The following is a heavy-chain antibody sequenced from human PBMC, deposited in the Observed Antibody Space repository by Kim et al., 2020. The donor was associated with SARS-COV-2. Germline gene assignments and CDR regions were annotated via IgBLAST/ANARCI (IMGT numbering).Heavy chain of an antibody. Sequence: GSLRLSCAASGLSFSTHAMNWLRQAPGKGLEWVSVISGDSGTTGYADSVKGRFTVSRDNSKNTVFLQMNGLRVEDTAVYYCARKSVVTPGKYYFDYWGQGTLVTVSS. CDR2: ISGDSGTT. J-gene: IGHJ4*02. D-gene: IGHD2-21*02. CDR1: GLSFSTHA. CDR3: ARKSVVTPGKYYFDY. V-gene: IGHV3-23*01.